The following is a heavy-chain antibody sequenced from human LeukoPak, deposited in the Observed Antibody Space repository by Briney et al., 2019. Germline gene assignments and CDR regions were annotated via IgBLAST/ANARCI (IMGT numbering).Heavy chain of an antibody. J-gene: IGHJ4*02. CDR1: GGTFSSYA. Sequence: ASVKVSCKASGGTFSSYAISWVRQAPGQGLEWMGWINPNSGGTNYAQKFQGRVTMTRDTSISTAYMELSRLRSDDTAVYYCPYTTGGFDYWGQGTLVTVSS. V-gene: IGHV1-2*02. CDR3: PYTTGGFDY. D-gene: IGHD3-16*01. CDR2: INPNSGGT.